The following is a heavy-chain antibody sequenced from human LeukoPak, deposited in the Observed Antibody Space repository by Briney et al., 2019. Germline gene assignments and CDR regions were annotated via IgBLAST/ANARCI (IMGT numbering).Heavy chain of an antibody. CDR2: INPNSGGT. V-gene: IGHV1-2*02. CDR3: ASYASGYNWLKA. D-gene: IGHD3-10*01. J-gene: IGHJ5*02. Sequence: ASVKVSCKASGYTFTGYYMHWVRQAPGQGLEWMGWINPNSGGTNYAQKFQGRVTVTRDTSITTAYMELSSLKSDDTAVYYCASYASGYNWLKAWGQGTLVTVSS. CDR1: GYTFTGYY.